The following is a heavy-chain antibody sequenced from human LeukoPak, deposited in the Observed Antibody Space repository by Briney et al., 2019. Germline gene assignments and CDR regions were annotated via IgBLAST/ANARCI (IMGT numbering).Heavy chain of an antibody. CDR2: IYYSGST. CDR1: GGSISSYY. Sequence: SETLSLTCTVSGGSISSYYWSWIRQPPGKGLEWIGYIYYSGSTNYNPSLKSRVTISVDTSKNQFSLKLSSVTAADTAVYYCAIQASYDILTGYYAAFDIWGQGTMVTASS. V-gene: IGHV4-59*01. CDR3: AIQASYDILTGYYAAFDI. D-gene: IGHD3-9*01. J-gene: IGHJ3*02.